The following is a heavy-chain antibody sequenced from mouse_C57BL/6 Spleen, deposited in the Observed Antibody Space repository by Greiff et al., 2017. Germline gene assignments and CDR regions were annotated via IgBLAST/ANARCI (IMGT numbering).Heavy chain of an antibody. D-gene: IGHD3-2*02. CDR1: GYTFTDHI. Sequence: VQLQQSGAELASPGASVTLSCKASGYTFTDHIMNWVKKRPGQGLEWIGRIYPVSGETKYNQKFMGKATFSVDRSSSTVYMVLNSLTSEDPAVYYCGGSSSGYGYAMDYWGQGTSVTVSS. V-gene: IGHV1-11*01. CDR2: IYPVSGET. J-gene: IGHJ4*01. CDR3: GGSSSGYGYAMDY.